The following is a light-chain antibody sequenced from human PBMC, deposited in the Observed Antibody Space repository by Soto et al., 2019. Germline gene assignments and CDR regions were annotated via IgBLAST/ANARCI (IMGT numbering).Light chain of an antibody. CDR3: QQYNDWPPRT. CDR2: GAS. Sequence: EIVMTQSPATLSVSPGERATLSCRASQSINSNLAWYQQKPGQAPRLLIYGASTRATAIPARFSGSGSGTEFTLTISSLHSEDFAVYYCQQYNDWPPRTFGQGTKVVIK. J-gene: IGKJ1*01. V-gene: IGKV3-15*01. CDR1: QSINSN.